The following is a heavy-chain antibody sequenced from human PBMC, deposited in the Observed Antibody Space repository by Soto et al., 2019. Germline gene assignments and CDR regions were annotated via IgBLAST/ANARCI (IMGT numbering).Heavy chain of an antibody. V-gene: IGHV3-23*01. CDR3: AKQWEQQSVFDH. D-gene: IGHD1-26*01. CDR1: GFTFSTYA. J-gene: IGHJ4*02. Sequence: EVRLLESGGGLVQPGGSLRLSCAASGFTFSTYALSWVRQAPGKGLEWVSAIIGSGVKTYYEDSVKGRFTISRDNSKNTLYLQMNGLRDEDTAVYYCAKQWEQQSVFDHWGQGTLVTVSS. CDR2: IIGSGVKT.